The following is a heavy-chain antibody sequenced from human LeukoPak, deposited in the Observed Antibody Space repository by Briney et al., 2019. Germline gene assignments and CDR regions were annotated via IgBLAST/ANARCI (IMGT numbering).Heavy chain of an antibody. CDR3: AKEEQYGDYPLRWPYYYYYYGMDV. Sequence: PGGSLRLSCAASGFTFSSYGMHWVRQAPGKGLEWVAVISYDGSNRYYADSVKGRFTISRDNSKNTLYLQMNSLRAEDTAVYYCAKEEQYGDYPLRWPYYYYYYGMDVWGQGTTVTVSS. J-gene: IGHJ6*02. D-gene: IGHD4-17*01. CDR2: ISYDGSNR. CDR1: GFTFSSYG. V-gene: IGHV3-30*18.